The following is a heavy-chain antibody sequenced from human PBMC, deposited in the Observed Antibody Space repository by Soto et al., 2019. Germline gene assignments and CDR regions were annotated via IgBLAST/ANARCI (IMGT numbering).Heavy chain of an antibody. J-gene: IGHJ6*02. V-gene: IGHV3-23*01. CDR3: AKDQPYYDFWSGPPGMDV. Sequence: GGSLRLSCAASGFTFSSYAMSWVRQAPGKGLEWVSAISGSGGSTYYADSVKGRFTISRDNSKNTLYLQMNSLRAEDTAVYYCAKDQPYYDFWSGPPGMDVWGQGTTVTVSS. CDR2: ISGSGGST. CDR1: GFTFSSYA. D-gene: IGHD3-3*01.